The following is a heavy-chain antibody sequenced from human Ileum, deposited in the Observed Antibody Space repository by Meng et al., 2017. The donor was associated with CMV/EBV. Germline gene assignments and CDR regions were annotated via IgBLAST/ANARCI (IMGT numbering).Heavy chain of an antibody. V-gene: IGHV3-7*01. J-gene: IGHJ6*02. CDR2: IKQDGSEK. Sequence: GESLKISCVVSRFTFSTYWMSWVRQAPGKGLEWVASIKQDGSEKYYVDSVKGRFTISRDNAKNTLYLQMNSLRAEDTAVYYCARDRENYYDFWSGYGMDVWGQGTTVTVSS. D-gene: IGHD3-3*01. CDR3: ARDRENYYDFWSGYGMDV. CDR1: RFTFSTYW.